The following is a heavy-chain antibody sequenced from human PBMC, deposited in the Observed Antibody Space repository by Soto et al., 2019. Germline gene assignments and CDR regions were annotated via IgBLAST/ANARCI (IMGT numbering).Heavy chain of an antibody. CDR1: GFTFDDYA. CDR2: ISWNSGSI. CDR3: AKDIYGSSHHFDY. J-gene: IGHJ4*02. V-gene: IGHV3-9*01. D-gene: IGHD3-10*01. Sequence: GGSLRLSCAASGFTFDDYAMHWVRQAPGKGLEWVSGISWNSGSIGYADSVKGRFTISRDNAKNSLYLQMNSLRAEDTALYYCAKDIYGSSHHFDYWGQGTLVTVSS.